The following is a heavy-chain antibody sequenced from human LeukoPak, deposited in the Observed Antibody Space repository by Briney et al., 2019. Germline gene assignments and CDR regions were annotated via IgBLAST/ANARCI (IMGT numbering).Heavy chain of an antibody. V-gene: IGHV4-34*01. Sequence: SETLSLTCAVYGGSFSGYYWSWIRQPPGKGLEWIGEINHSGSTNYNPSLKSRVTISVDTSKNQFSLKLSSVTAADTAVYYCARGVPRYDFWSGSPYYFDYWGQGTLVTVSS. D-gene: IGHD3-3*01. CDR3: ARGVPRYDFWSGSPYYFDY. J-gene: IGHJ4*02. CDR2: INHSGST. CDR1: GGSFSGYY.